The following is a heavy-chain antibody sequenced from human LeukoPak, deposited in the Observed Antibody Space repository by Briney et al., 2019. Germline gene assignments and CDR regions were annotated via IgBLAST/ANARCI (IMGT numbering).Heavy chain of an antibody. V-gene: IGHV4-30-4*08. CDR2: VYYGGST. CDR3: ARAPTVTTYDY. D-gene: IGHD4-17*01. Sequence: SQTLSLTCTVSGGSISRGDFYWSWIRQPPGKGLEWVGYVYYGGSTYYNPSLRSRVAISVDTSKNQFSLKLSSVTAADTAVYYCARAPTVTTYDYWGQGTLVTVSS. J-gene: IGHJ4*02. CDR1: GGSISRGDFY.